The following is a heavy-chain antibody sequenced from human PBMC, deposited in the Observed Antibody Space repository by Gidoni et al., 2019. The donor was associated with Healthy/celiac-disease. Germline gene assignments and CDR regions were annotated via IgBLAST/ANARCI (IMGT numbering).Heavy chain of an antibody. CDR3: AREDYSRVLTNFDY. J-gene: IGHJ4*02. CDR2: ISSSSSYT. CDR1: GFTFSDYY. Sequence: QVQLVESGGGLVKPGGSLRLSCAASGFTFSDYYMSWIRQAPGKGLEWVSYISSSSSYTNYADSVKGRFTISRDNAKNSLYLQMNSLRAEDTAVYYCAREDYSRVLTNFDYWGQGTLVTVSS. D-gene: IGHD4-4*01. V-gene: IGHV3-11*06.